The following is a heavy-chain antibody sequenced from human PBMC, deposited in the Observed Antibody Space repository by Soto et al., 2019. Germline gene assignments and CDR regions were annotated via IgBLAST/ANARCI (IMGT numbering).Heavy chain of an antibody. V-gene: IGHV4-30-2*02. CDR3: ARSGDQLLPGWYYYYGMDV. Sequence: SETLSFTCAVSGGSISSGGYSWSWIRQPPGKGLEWIGYIYYSGSTYYNPSLKSRVTISVDTSKNQFSLKLSSVTAADTAVYYCARSGDQLLPGWYYYYGMDVWGQGTTVTVSS. CDR2: IYYSGST. D-gene: IGHD2-2*01. CDR1: GGSISSGGYS. J-gene: IGHJ6*02.